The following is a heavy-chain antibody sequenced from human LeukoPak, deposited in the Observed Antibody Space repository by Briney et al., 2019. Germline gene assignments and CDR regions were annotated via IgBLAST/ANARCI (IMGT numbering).Heavy chain of an antibody. CDR2: IYYSGST. D-gene: IGHD6-13*01. CDR3: ARGIAAAERGFDP. CDR1: GGSISSYY. Sequence: SETLSLTCTVSGGSISSYYWSWIRQPPGKGLEWIGYIYYSGSTNYNPSLKSRVTISVDTSKDQFSLKLSSVTAADTAVYYCARGIAAAERGFDPWGQGTLVTVSS. V-gene: IGHV4-59*01. J-gene: IGHJ5*02.